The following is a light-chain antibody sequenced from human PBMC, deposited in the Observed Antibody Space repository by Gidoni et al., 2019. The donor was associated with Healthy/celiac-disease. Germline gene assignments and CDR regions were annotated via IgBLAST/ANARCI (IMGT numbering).Light chain of an antibody. CDR2: EAS. Sequence: EIVFTQSPATLSLSPGERATLSCRDSPSVSSYLAWYQQKPGQAPKLLIYEASTRATGIPARFSGSGSGTDFTLTISSLEPEDLAVYYCQQYSSWPLTFGGGTKVEIK. CDR3: QQYSSWPLT. J-gene: IGKJ4*01. V-gene: IGKV3-11*01. CDR1: PSVSSY.